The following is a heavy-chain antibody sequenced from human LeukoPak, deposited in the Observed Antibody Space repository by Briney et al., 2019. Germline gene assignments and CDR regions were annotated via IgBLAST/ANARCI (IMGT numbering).Heavy chain of an antibody. D-gene: IGHD3-9*01. Sequence: GESLKISCKGSGYSFTTYWIGWVRQMPGKGLEWMGIIYPGDSDTKYSPSFQGQVTISADKSISTAYLQWSSLKASDTAMYYCARQDYHILTGFDYWGQGTLVTVSS. J-gene: IGHJ4*02. CDR1: GYSFTTYW. CDR2: IYPGDSDT. CDR3: ARQDYHILTGFDY. V-gene: IGHV5-51*01.